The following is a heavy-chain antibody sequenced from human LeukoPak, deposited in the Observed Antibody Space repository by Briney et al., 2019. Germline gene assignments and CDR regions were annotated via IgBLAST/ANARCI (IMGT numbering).Heavy chain of an antibody. Sequence: GGSLRLSCAASGFTFSNYGMHWVRQAPGKGLEWVAVISYDGSNKYYSDSVKGRFTISRDNSKNTLYLQMNSLRAEDTGVYYCAEDSCSSTSCYEDFWGQGTLVTVSS. CDR1: GFTFSNYG. J-gene: IGHJ4*02. V-gene: IGHV3-30*18. CDR3: AEDSCSSTSCYEDF. D-gene: IGHD2-2*01. CDR2: ISYDGSNK.